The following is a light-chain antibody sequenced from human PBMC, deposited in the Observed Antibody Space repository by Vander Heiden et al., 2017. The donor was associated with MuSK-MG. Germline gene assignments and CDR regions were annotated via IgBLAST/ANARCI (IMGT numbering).Light chain of an antibody. J-gene: IGLJ2*01. CDR1: SSDVGSYNL. CDR3: FSYAGSGTSI. V-gene: IGLV2-23*02. CDR2: EVN. Sequence: SALTQPASVSGSPGQSITISCTGTSSDVGSYNLVSWYQQYPGKAPKLMIYEVNKRPSGVSNRFSGSKSGNTASLTISGLQAEDEADYYCFSYAGSGTSIFGGGTKLTVL.